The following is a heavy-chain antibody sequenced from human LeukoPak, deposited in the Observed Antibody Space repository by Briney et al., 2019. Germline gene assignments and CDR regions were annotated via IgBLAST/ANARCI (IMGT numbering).Heavy chain of an antibody. CDR1: GGSFSGYY. CDR3: ARGGFTVTTYDYYGMDV. Sequence: SETLSLTCAVDGGSFSGYYWRWIRQPPGKGLEWLGEINHSGTANHNPSLKSRVAISVDTSKNQFSLKVNSVTAADTAVYYCARGGFTVTTYDYYGMDVWGQGTTVTVSS. J-gene: IGHJ6*02. D-gene: IGHD4-17*01. CDR2: INHSGTA. V-gene: IGHV4-34*01.